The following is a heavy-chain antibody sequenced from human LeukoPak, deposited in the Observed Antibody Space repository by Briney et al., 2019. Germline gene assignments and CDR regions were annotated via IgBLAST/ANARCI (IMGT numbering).Heavy chain of an antibody. V-gene: IGHV3-66*01. D-gene: IGHD5-18*01. CDR3: ARVIVDTGYDAFDI. CDR2: IYSGGNT. J-gene: IGHJ3*02. Sequence: GGSLRLSCAASGFAVSSNYMSWVRQAPGKGLEWLSIIYSGGNTYYADSGKGRFTISRDNSKNTVFLQMNSLRAEDTAVYYCARVIVDTGYDAFDIWGQGTMVTVSS. CDR1: GFAVSSNY.